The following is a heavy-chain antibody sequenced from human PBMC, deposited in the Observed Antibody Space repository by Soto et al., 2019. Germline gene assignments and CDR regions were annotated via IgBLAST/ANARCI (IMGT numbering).Heavy chain of an antibody. Sequence: GGSLRLSCAASGFTFSNAWMNWVRQAPGKGLEWVGRIKSKTDGGTTDYAAPVKGRFTISRDDSKNTLYLQMNSLKTEDTAVYYCTTRIASSGYFAPVLMDYWGQGTLVTVS. CDR3: TTRIASSGYFAPVLMDY. CDR1: GFTFSNAW. D-gene: IGHD3-22*01. CDR2: IKSKTDGGTT. J-gene: IGHJ4*02. V-gene: IGHV3-15*07.